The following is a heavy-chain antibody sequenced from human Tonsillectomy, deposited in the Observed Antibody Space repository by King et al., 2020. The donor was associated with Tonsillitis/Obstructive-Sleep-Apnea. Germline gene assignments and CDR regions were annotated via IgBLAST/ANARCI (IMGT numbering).Heavy chain of an antibody. D-gene: IGHD4-17*01. CDR2: IYPGDSET. J-gene: IGHJ5*02. CDR3: ARPGRAMNTDNWFDP. Sequence: VQLVQSGAEVKKPGESLKISCKASGYSFNTYWIAWVRQMPGKGLEWMGIIYPGDSETRYSPSFQGQVTISADKSISSAYLQWGSLKASDTAMYYCARPGRAMNTDNWFDPWGQGTLVTVSS. CDR1: GYSFNTYW. V-gene: IGHV5-51*01.